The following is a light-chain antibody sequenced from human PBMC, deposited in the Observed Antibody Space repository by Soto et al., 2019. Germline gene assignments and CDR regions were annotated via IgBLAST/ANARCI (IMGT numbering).Light chain of an antibody. CDR1: SSNIGRNT. Sequence: QSVLTQPPSASGTPGQRVTISCSGSSSNIGRNTVNWYQQFPGTAPKLLIYGNNLRPSGVPERFSGSKSGTSASLAISNLQSEDEADYYCAAWDDSLNGVFGGGTKVTVL. CDR3: AAWDDSLNGV. J-gene: IGLJ2*01. CDR2: GNN. V-gene: IGLV1-44*01.